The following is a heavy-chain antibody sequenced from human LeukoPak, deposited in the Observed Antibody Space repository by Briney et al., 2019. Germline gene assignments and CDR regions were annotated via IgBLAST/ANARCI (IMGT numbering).Heavy chain of an antibody. CDR1: GYSFTSYW. Sequence: GESLEISCQGSGYSFTSYWIGWVRQMPGKGLEWMGIIYPSDSDTRYSPSFQGHVTISADKSISTAYLQWSSLQASDTAMYYCARQGYTSSSRFDFWGQGTLVTVSS. D-gene: IGHD6-6*01. CDR2: IYPSDSDT. CDR3: ARQGYTSSSRFDF. J-gene: IGHJ4*02. V-gene: IGHV5-51*01.